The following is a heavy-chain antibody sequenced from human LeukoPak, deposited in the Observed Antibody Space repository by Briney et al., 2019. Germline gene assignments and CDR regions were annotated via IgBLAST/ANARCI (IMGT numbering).Heavy chain of an antibody. CDR2: INPNSGGT. CDR3: AEGTTMTHRGGIDH. D-gene: IGHD3-22*01. J-gene: IGHJ4*02. V-gene: IGHV1-2*02. CDR1: GYTFTGYY. Sequence: ASVKVSCKSSGYTFTGYYMHWVRQAPGQGLEWMGWINPNSGGTNYAQKFQGRVTMTRDTSISTAYRELSRLTSDDTAVYYCAEGTTMTHRGGIDHWGQGTLVTVSS.